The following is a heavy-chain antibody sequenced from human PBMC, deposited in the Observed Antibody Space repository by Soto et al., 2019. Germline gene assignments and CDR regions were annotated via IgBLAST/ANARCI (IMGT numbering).Heavy chain of an antibody. V-gene: IGHV5-51*01. CDR2: IYPGDSDT. CDR1: GYSFTSYW. D-gene: IGHD2-15*01. CDR3: ARRLYCSGGSCYAASGDDFDY. J-gene: IGHJ4*02. Sequence: GESLKISCKGSGYSFTSYWIGWVRQMPGKGLEWMGIIYPGDSDTRYSPSFQGQVTISADKSISTAYLQWSSLKASDTAMYYCARRLYCSGGSCYAASGDDFDYWGQGTLVTVSS.